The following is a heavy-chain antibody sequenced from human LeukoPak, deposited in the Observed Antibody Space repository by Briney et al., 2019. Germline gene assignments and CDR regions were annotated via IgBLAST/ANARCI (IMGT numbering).Heavy chain of an antibody. CDR3: ARDPAALHYYYYMDV. J-gene: IGHJ6*03. CDR2: INPNSGDT. V-gene: IGHV1-2*02. D-gene: IGHD6-13*01. Sequence: ASVKVSCKASGYTFTDYYLHWVRQAPGQGLEWMGWINPNSGDTDYAQKLQGRVTMTRDTSISTAYMELSRLRSDDTAVYYCARDPAALHYYYYMDVWGKGTTVTVSS. CDR1: GYTFTDYY.